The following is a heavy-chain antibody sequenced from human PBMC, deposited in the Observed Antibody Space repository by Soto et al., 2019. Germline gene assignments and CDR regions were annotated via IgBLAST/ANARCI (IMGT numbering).Heavy chain of an antibody. CDR1: GYTFNNYG. CDR3: ARAAITMILGSKVDFYSLDV. D-gene: IGHD3-22*01. V-gene: IGHV1-18*01. CDR2: ISVYNGNK. J-gene: IGHJ6*01. Sequence: ASVKVSCKASGYTFNNYGITWVRQAPGQGLEWMGWISVYNGNKNYAKKVQGRVSMTADTSTSTAYMELRSLQSDDTAVYLCARAAITMILGSKVDFYSLDVWG.